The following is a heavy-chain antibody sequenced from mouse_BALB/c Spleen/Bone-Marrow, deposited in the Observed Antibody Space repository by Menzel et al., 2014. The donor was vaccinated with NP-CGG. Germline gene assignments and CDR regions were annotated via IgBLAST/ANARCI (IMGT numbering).Heavy chain of an antibody. CDR1: GYTFTSYV. V-gene: IGHV1-14*01. J-gene: IGHJ1*01. CDR3: ARKDCGNYGWYFDV. Sequence: VQLQQSGPELVKPGASVKMSCKASGYTFTSYVMHWVKQKPGQGLERIGYINPYNDGTKYNEKFKGKATLTSDKSSSTAYMELSSLTSEDSAVYYCARKDCGNYGWYFDVWGAGTTVTVSS. CDR2: INPYNDGT. D-gene: IGHD2-1*01.